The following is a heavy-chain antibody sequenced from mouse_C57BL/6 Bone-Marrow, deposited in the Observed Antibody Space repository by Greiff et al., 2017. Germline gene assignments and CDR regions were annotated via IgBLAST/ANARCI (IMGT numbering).Heavy chain of an antibody. CDR3: ARGGNY. J-gene: IGHJ3*01. V-gene: IGHV5-6*01. Sequence: EVKLMESGGDLVKPGGSLKLSCAASGFTFSSYGMSWVRQTPDKRLEWVATISSGGSYTYYPDSVKGRFTISRDNAKNTLYLQMSSLKSEDTAMYCCARGGNYWGQGTLVTVSA. CDR2: ISSGGSYT. D-gene: IGHD2-1*01. CDR1: GFTFSSYG.